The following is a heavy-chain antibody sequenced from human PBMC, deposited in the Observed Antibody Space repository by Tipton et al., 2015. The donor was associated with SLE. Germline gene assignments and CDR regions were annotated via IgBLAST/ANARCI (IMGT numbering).Heavy chain of an antibody. CDR2: ISTSGGTHYST. V-gene: IGHV4-34*01. Sequence: TLSLTCAVSGASFPDYFWTWFRQPPGKGLEWIGEISTSGGTHYSTNYRPSLKSRLTISVDTSKNQFSLRLTSVTAADTAVYYCARLEGGWFDPWGQGTLVTVSS. J-gene: IGHJ5*02. CDR1: GASFPDYF. CDR3: ARLEGGWFDP. D-gene: IGHD1-26*01.